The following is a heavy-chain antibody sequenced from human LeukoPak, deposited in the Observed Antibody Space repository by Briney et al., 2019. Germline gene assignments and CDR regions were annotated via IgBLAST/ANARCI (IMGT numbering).Heavy chain of an antibody. CDR2: NSAFGDTS. J-gene: IGHJ6*03. Sequence: GSLRLSCAASGFTFSSYAMSWVRQAPGKGLEWVSANSAFGDTSYYADSVKGRFTISRDNSKNTLYLHMNSLRAEDTAVYYCATYPYYYYYMDVWGKGTTVTVSS. CDR3: ATYPYYYYYMDV. V-gene: IGHV3-23*01. CDR1: GFTFSSYA.